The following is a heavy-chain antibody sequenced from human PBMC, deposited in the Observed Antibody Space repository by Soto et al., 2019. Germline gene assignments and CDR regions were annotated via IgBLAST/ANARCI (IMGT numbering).Heavy chain of an antibody. CDR2: ISGSDGRT. J-gene: IGHJ6*02. CDR1: GFTFSNYA. Sequence: GGSLRISCAASGFTFSNYAMSWVRQAPGKGLEWVSSISGSDGRTYYADSVKGRFTISRDNSKNTLYLQMSSLRAEDTAVYYCVKDWVTMITGVWGQGTTVTVSS. V-gene: IGHV3-23*01. D-gene: IGHD3-22*01. CDR3: VKDWVTMITGV.